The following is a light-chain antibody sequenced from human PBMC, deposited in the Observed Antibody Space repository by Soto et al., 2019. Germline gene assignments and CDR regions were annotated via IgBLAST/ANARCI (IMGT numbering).Light chain of an antibody. J-gene: IGKJ1*01. CDR3: QQYNSYSWT. CDR1: QIISSW. Sequence: DIQMTQSPSTLSASVGDRVTITFRASQIISSWLAWYQQKPGKAPKLLIYDASSLESGVPSRFSGSGSGTEFTLTISSLQPDDFATYYCQQYNSYSWTFGQGTKVDI. V-gene: IGKV1-5*01. CDR2: DAS.